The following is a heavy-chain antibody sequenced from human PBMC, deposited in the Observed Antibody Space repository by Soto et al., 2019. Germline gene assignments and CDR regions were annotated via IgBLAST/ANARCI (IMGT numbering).Heavy chain of an antibody. D-gene: IGHD6-13*01. CDR3: ARDPGGSTWFVGVYYFFGMDV. Sequence: EVQLVESGGDLVQPGGSLRLSCAASGFIFSDYTMTWVRQAPGRGLEFVSHISSSGDAIFYAESVKGRFTVSRDNAKNSLDLQIDSPGGDGTAVYFWARDPGGSTWFVGVYYFFGMDVWGQGTAVTVSS. V-gene: IGHV3-48*04. CDR2: ISSSGDAI. J-gene: IGHJ6*02. CDR1: GFIFSDYT.